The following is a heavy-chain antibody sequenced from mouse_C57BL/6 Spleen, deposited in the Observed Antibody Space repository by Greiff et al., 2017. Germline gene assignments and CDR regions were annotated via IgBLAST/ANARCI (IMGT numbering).Heavy chain of an antibody. J-gene: IGHJ4*01. CDR3: ARWGNDAMDY. Sequence: QVQLQQSGPELVKPGASVKISCKASGYSFTSYYIHWVKQRPGQGLEWIGWIYPGSGNTKYNEKFKGKATLTADTSSSTAYMQLSSLTSEDSAVYDCARWGNDAMDYWGKGTTVTVAS. CDR1: GYSFTSYY. V-gene: IGHV1-66*01. CDR2: IYPGSGNT. D-gene: IGHD2-1*01.